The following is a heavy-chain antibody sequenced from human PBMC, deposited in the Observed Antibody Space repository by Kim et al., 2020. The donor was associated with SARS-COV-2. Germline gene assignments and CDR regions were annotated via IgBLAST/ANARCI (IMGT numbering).Heavy chain of an antibody. CDR1: GYSFTSYW. D-gene: IGHD6-13*01. V-gene: IGHV5-10-1*01. CDR2: IDPSDSYT. Sequence: GESLKISCKGSGYSFTSYWISWVRQMPGKGLEWMGRIDPSDSYTNYSPSFQGHVTISADKSISTAYLQWSSLKASDTAMYYCARPGNGIAARKRANWFVPWGQGTLVTVSS. CDR3: ARPGNGIAARKRANWFVP. J-gene: IGHJ5*02.